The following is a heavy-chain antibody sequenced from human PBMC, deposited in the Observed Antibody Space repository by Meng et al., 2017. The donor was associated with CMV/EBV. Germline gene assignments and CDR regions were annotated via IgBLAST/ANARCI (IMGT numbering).Heavy chain of an antibody. J-gene: IGHJ4*02. V-gene: IGHV3-30*04. CDR1: GFTFSSYA. CDR2: ISYDGSNK. Sequence: GESLKISCAASGFTFSSYAMHWVRQAAGKGLEWVAVISYDGSNKYYADSVKGRFTISRDNSKNTLYLQMNSLRAEDTAVYYCARDRAIAARHFDYWGQGTLVTVSS. D-gene: IGHD6-6*01. CDR3: ARDRAIAARHFDY.